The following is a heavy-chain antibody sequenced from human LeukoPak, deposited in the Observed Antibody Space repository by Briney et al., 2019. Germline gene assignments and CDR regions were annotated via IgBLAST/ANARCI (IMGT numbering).Heavy chain of an antibody. D-gene: IGHD1-26*01. J-gene: IGHJ4*02. CDR3: ARDPLESELPWEIDY. V-gene: IGHV3-11*01. CDR1: GFTFSDYY. CDR2: ISSSGSTI. Sequence: GGSLRLSCAASGFTFSDYYMSWIRQAPGKGLEWVSYISSSGSTIYYADSVKGRFTISRDNAKNSLYLQMNSLRAEDTAVDYCARDPLESELPWEIDYWGQGALVTVSS.